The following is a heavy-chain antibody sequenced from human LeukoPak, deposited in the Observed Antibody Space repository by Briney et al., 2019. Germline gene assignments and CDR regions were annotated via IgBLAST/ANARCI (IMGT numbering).Heavy chain of an antibody. Sequence: GGSLRLSCAASGFTFSSYWMSWVRQAPGKGLEWVANIKQDGSEKYYVDSVKGRFTISRDNAKNSLYLQMNSLRAEDTAVYYCAKNFGGDCYSPIDYWGQGTLLTVSS. D-gene: IGHD2-21*02. CDR2: IKQDGSEK. V-gene: IGHV3-7*05. CDR1: GFTFSSYW. J-gene: IGHJ4*02. CDR3: AKNFGGDCYSPIDY.